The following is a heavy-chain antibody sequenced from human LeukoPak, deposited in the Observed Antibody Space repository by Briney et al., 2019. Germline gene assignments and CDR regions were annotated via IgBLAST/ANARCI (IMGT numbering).Heavy chain of an antibody. V-gene: IGHV3-21*01. CDR3: ARGVSYYDFWSGYQGVNWFDP. D-gene: IGHD3-3*01. CDR1: GFTLNTFT. Sequence: GSLRLSCAASGFTLNTFTMNWVRQAPGKGLEWVSSISSSGSYIYYADSVKGRFTISRDDAKNSLSLQMDSLRAEDTAVCYCARGVSYYDFWSGYQGVNWFDPWGQGTLVTVSS. CDR2: ISSSGSYI. J-gene: IGHJ5*02.